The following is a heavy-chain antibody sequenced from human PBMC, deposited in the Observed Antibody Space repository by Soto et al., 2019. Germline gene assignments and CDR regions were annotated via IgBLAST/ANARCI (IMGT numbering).Heavy chain of an antibody. CDR2: IRGSGAI. Sequence: PGGSLRLSCAASGFTFSTYNMNWVRQAPGKGLEWVSYIRGSGAIYYADSVQGRSTMSRDNAKNSLYLQMNSLRAEDTAVYYCARDFLRGYGPDYWGQGTLVTVSS. CDR3: ARDFLRGYGPDY. J-gene: IGHJ4*02. CDR1: GFTFSTYN. D-gene: IGHD2-15*01. V-gene: IGHV3-48*01.